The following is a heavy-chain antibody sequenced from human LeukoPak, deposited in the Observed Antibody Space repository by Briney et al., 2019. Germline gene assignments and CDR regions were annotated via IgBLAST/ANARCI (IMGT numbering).Heavy chain of an antibody. D-gene: IGHD1-26*01. CDR1: GGSISGYY. J-gene: IGHJ3*02. Sequence: SETLSLTCTVSGGSISGYYWSWIRQPPGKGLEWIGYIYYSGSTNYNPSLKSRVTISVDTSKNQFSLKLSSVTAADTAVYYCARLDSGTYKATFDIWGQGTMVTVSS. V-gene: IGHV4-59*01. CDR2: IYYSGST. CDR3: ARLDSGTYKATFDI.